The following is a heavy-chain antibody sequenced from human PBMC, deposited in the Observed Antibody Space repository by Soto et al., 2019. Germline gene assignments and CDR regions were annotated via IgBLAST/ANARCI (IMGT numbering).Heavy chain of an antibody. CDR2: IYYSGST. CDR1: GGSISSYY. D-gene: IGHD3-22*01. V-gene: IGHV4-59*08. Sequence: QVQLQESGPGLVKPSETLSLTCTVSGGSISSYYWSWIRQPPGKGLEWIGYIYYSGSTNYNPSLKSRVTISVDTSKNQFSLKLSSVTAADTAVYYCARPAYYYDSSRGDAFDIWGQGTMVTVSS. J-gene: IGHJ3*02. CDR3: ARPAYYYDSSRGDAFDI.